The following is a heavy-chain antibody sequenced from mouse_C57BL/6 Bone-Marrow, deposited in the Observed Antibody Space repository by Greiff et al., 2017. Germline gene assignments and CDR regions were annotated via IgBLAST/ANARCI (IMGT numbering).Heavy chain of an antibody. CDR2: IDPSDSYT. CDR1: GYTFTSYW. CDR3: ARALCDWYFDV. Sequence: QVQLKQPGAELVRPGTSVKLSCKASGYTFTSYWMHWVKQRPGQGLEWIGVIDPSDSYTNYNQKFKGKATLTVDTSSSTAYMQLSSLTSEDSAVYYCARALCDWYFDVWGTGTTVTVSS. V-gene: IGHV1-59*01. J-gene: IGHJ1*03.